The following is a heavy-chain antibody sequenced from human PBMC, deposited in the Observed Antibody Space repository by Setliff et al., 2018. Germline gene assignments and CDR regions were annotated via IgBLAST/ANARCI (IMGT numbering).Heavy chain of an antibody. CDR1: GFTFSSYS. J-gene: IGHJ4*02. CDR3: ARVYSGYDPNHYFDY. Sequence: GGSLRLSCAASGFTFSSYSMNWVRQAPGKGLEWVSYISSSSSTIYYADSVKGRFTISRDNAKNSLYLQMNSLRAEDTAVYYCARVYSGYDPNHYFDYWGKGTLVTVSS. V-gene: IGHV3-48*01. CDR2: ISSSSSTI. D-gene: IGHD5-12*01.